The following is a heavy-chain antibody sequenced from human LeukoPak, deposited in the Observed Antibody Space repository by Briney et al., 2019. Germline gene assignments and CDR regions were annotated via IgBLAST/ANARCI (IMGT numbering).Heavy chain of an antibody. D-gene: IGHD1-26*01. J-gene: IGHJ4*02. CDR3: ARSGRGTYYYFDL. CDR1: NYPFTRYG. Sequence: ASVKVSCKASNYPFTRYGISWVRQAPGQGLEWMGWISGSNGNTNYAQKFQGRVSMTADASTGTAYLELRSLRSDDTAVYYCARSGRGTYYYFDLWGQGTVLTVSS. CDR2: ISGSNGNT. V-gene: IGHV1-18*01.